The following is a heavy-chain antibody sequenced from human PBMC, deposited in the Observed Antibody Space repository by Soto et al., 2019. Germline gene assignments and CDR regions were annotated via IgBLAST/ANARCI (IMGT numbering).Heavy chain of an antibody. CDR2: ISAGGGTT. CDR1: GFTFTTYA. V-gene: IGHV3-23*01. J-gene: IGHJ3*02. D-gene: IGHD4-17*01. CDR3: AHPRGYGVFDAYDI. Sequence: PGGSLRLSCAASGFTFTTYAMSWVRQAPGKGLAWVSAISAGGGTTYYADSVKGRFTISRDNSMNALYLQINSLRIEDTAVYYCAHPRGYGVFDAYDIWGQGTMVTVS.